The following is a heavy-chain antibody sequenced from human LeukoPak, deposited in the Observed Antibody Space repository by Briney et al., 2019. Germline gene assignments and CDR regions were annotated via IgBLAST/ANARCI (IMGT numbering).Heavy chain of an antibody. D-gene: IGHD5-18*01. Sequence: GGSLRLSCTASGFTFGDHAMSWVRQAPGKGLEWVGFIRSKAYGGATEYAASVKGRFTISRDDSKSIAYLQMNSLKTEDTAVYYCSRGPIQLWLHNAMDVWGQGTTVTVSS. CDR2: IRSKAYGGAT. J-gene: IGHJ6*02. CDR1: GFTFGDHA. V-gene: IGHV3-49*04. CDR3: SRGPIQLWLHNAMDV.